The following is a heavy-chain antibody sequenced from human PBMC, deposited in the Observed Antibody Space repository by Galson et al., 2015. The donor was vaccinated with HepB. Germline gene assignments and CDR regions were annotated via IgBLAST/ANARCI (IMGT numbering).Heavy chain of an antibody. V-gene: IGHV3-48*03. CDR3: ARHTEGYYYGMDV. CDR1: GFTFSSYE. Sequence: SLRLSCAASGFTFSSYEMNWVRQAPGKGLEWVSYISSSGSTIYYADSVKGRFTIPRDNAKNSLYLQMNSLRAEDTAVYYCARHTEGYYYGMDVWGKGTTVTVSS. CDR2: ISSSGSTI. J-gene: IGHJ6*04.